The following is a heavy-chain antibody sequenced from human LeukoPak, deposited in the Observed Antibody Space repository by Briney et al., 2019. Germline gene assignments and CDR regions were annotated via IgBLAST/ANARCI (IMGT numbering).Heavy chain of an antibody. CDR3: ARDRNWCTDLYYFVY. J-gene: IGHJ4*02. D-gene: IGHD2-8*01. CDR2: IIPIFGTA. V-gene: IGHV1-69*05. CDR1: GGTFSSYA. Sequence: ASVKVSCKASGGTFSSYAISWVRQAPGQGLEWMGRIIPIFGTANYAQKFQGRVTSTTDESTSTAYMELSSLRSEDTAVYYCARDRNWCTDLYYFVYWGRGTLVSVSS.